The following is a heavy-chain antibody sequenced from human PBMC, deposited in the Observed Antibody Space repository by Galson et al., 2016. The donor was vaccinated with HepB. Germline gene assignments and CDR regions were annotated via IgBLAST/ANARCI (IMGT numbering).Heavy chain of an antibody. CDR1: GASISSFY. Sequence: ETLSLTCSVSGASISSFYWSWIRQPPGKGLEWIGYGYYIGSTTYNPSLKSRVTISVDTSKNQISLNVTSATAADTAMYYCARITNGNTAHDAFEIWGQGTKVTVSS. D-gene: IGHD1-1*01. CDR3: ARITNGNTAHDAFEI. V-gene: IGHV4-59*01. J-gene: IGHJ3*02. CDR2: GYYIGST.